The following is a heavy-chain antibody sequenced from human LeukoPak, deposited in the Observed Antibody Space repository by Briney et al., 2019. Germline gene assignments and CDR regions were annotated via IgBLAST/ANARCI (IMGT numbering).Heavy chain of an antibody. V-gene: IGHV3-23*01. CDR1: GFTFSSYA. CDR3: AKESPTVTGNYFDY. Sequence: PGGSLRLSCAASGFTFSSYAMSWVRQAPGKGLEWVSAINGGNSSTYYADSVKGRFTISRDNSKNTLYLQMNSLRAEDTAVYYCAKESPTVTGNYFDYWGQGTLVTVSS. J-gene: IGHJ4*02. D-gene: IGHD1-20*01. CDR2: INGGNSST.